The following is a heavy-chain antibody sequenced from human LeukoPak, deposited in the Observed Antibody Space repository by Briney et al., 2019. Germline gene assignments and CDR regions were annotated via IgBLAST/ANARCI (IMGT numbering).Heavy chain of an antibody. CDR3: ARVGYCSSTSCTYFDY. D-gene: IGHD2-2*01. CDR1: GYTFTSYG. V-gene: IGHV1-18*01. J-gene: IGHJ4*02. CDR2: ISAYNGNT. Sequence: ASVKVSCKASGYTFTSYGISWVRQAPGQGLEWMGWISAYNGNTNYAQKLQGRVTMTTDTSTSTAYMKLRSLRSDDTAVYYCARVGYCSSTSCTYFDYWGQGTLVTVSS.